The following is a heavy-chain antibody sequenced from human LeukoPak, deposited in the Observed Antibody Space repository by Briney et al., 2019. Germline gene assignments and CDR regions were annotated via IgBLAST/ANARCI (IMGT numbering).Heavy chain of an antibody. CDR3: ARDLAPGGYSYGYGSLGY. D-gene: IGHD5-18*01. J-gene: IGHJ4*02. CDR2: ISYDGSNK. CDR1: GFTFSSYA. Sequence: PGGSLRLSCAASGFTFSSYAMHWVRQAPGKGLEWMAVISYDGSNKYYADSVKGRFTISRDNSKNTLYLQMNSLRAEDTAVYYCARDLAPGGYSYGYGSLGYWGQGTLVTVSS. V-gene: IGHV3-30-3*01.